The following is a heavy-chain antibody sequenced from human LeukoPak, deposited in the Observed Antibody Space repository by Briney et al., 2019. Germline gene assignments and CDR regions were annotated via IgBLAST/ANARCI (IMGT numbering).Heavy chain of an antibody. CDR3: ARGHITMVRGGDFDY. D-gene: IGHD3-10*01. J-gene: IGHJ4*02. CDR1: GFTFSSYS. CDR2: ISSSSSYI. Sequence: PGGSLRLSCAASGFTFSSYSMNWVRQAPGKGLEWVSSISSSSSYIYYADSVKGRFTISRDNAKNSLYLQMNSLRAEDTAVYYCARGHITMVRGGDFDYWGQGTLVTVSS. V-gene: IGHV3-21*01.